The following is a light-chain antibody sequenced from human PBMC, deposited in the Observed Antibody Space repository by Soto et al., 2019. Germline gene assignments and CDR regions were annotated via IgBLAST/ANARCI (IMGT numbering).Light chain of an antibody. V-gene: IGKV1-5*01. CDR3: QQYNSYSRT. CDR2: VAP. J-gene: IGKJ1*01. CDR1: QSISGW. Sequence: DIQMTQSPSTLSASVGDRVTITCRASQSISGWLAWYQQKPGKAPKLLISVAPSLESGVPSRFSGSGSGTEFTLTINSLQPDDFATYFCQQYNSYSRTFGQGTKVDIK.